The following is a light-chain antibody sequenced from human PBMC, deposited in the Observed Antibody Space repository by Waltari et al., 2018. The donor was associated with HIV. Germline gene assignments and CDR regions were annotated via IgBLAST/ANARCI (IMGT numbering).Light chain of an antibody. J-gene: IGLJ3*02. CDR3: QAWDSSTAT. CDR2: QDS. Sequence: SYELTQPPSVSVSPGQTASITCSGDKLVDKYACWYQQKPGQSPVLVIYQDSKRPSGIPERFSGSNSGNTATLTISGTQAMDEADYYCQAWDSSTATFGGGTKLTVL. CDR1: KLVDKY. V-gene: IGLV3-1*01.